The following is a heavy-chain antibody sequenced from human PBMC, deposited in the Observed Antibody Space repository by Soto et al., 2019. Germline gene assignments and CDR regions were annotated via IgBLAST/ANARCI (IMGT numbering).Heavy chain of an antibody. J-gene: IGHJ4*02. CDR3: ARLVHYYYGSGSYYGPFGY. CDR1: GYSFTSYW. D-gene: IGHD3-10*01. V-gene: IGHV5-51*01. Sequence: EVQLVQSGAEVKKPGESLKISCKGSGYSFTSYWIGWVRQMPGKGLEWMGIIYPGDSDTRYSPSFQGQVTISADKSISTAYLQWSSLKASDTAMYYCARLVHYYYGSGSYYGPFGYWGQGTLVTVSS. CDR2: IYPGDSDT.